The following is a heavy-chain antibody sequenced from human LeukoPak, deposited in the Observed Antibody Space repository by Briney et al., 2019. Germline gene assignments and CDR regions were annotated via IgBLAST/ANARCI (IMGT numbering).Heavy chain of an antibody. V-gene: IGHV3-53*01. D-gene: IGHD2-21*02. CDR2: IYSGGST. Sequence: GGSLRLSCAASGFTVSSNYLSWVRQAPGRGLEWVSIIYSGGSTYYADSVKGRFTISRDNSKNTLYLQINSLRAEDTAVYYCVSANCGGDCSYDYWGQGTLVTVSS. CDR3: VSANCGGDCSYDY. CDR1: GFTVSSNY. J-gene: IGHJ4*02.